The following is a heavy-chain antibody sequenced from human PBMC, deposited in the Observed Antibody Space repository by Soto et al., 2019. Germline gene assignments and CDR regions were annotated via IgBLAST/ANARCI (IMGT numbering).Heavy chain of an antibody. V-gene: IGHV1-18*01. CDR3: ARDQNSGWYWNYYYGMDV. J-gene: IGHJ6*02. CDR2: ISAYNGNT. CDR1: GYTFTSYG. D-gene: IGHD6-19*01. Sequence: ASVKVSCKASGYTFTSYGISWVRQAPGQGLEWMGWISAYNGNTNYAQKLQGRVTMTTDTSTSTAYMELRSLRSDDTAVYYCARDQNSGWYWNYYYGMDVWGQGTTVTVSS.